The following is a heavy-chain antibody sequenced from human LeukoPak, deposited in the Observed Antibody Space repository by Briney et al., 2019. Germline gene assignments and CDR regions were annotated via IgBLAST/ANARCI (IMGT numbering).Heavy chain of an antibody. D-gene: IGHD3-10*01. J-gene: IGHJ4*02. Sequence: SETLSLTCTVSGGSISSNYWSWIRQAAGKGLEWIGRIYTSGSTNNNPSLKSRVTMSVDTSKNQFSLKLTSVTAADTAVYYCARDNDPYGSGSFDYWGQGTLVTVSS. CDR1: GGSISSNY. CDR2: IYTSGST. CDR3: ARDNDPYGSGSFDY. V-gene: IGHV4-4*07.